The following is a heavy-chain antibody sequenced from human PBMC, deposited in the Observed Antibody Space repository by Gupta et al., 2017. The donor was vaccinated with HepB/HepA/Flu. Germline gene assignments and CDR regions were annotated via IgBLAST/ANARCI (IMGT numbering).Heavy chain of an antibody. J-gene: IGHJ6*03. CDR2: IIPIFGTV. CDR3: ANYTYYYDTSGYRGYYYYYMDV. Sequence: QVQLVQSGAEVKKPGSSVKVSCKASGGTLRRHAISWVRQAPGQGLEWMGGIIPIFGTVNYAQKFQGRVTISADESTSTAYMELSSLRSEDTALYFCANYTYYYDTSGYRGYYYYYMDVWGTGTKVTVSS. D-gene: IGHD3-22*01. V-gene: IGHV1-69*01. CDR1: GGTLRRHA.